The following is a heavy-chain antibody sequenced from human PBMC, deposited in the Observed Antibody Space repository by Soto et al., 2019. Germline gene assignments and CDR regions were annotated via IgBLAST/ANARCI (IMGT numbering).Heavy chain of an antibody. Sequence: GGSLRLSCAASGFTFSSYWMHWVRQAPGKGLVWVSRINSDGSSTSYADSVKGRFTISRDNAKNTLYLQMNSLRAEDTAVYYCASKGNDFWSGYYTDYYYGMDVWGQGTTVTVSS. V-gene: IGHV3-74*01. CDR1: GFTFSSYW. D-gene: IGHD3-3*01. CDR2: INSDGSST. CDR3: ASKGNDFWSGYYTDYYYGMDV. J-gene: IGHJ6*02.